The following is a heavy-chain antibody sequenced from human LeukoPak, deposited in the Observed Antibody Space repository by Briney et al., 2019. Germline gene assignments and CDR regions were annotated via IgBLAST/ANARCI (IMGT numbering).Heavy chain of an antibody. V-gene: IGHV1-3*04. CDR1: GYTFTNYG. CDR3: ARVPLSDTSGRYYAH. D-gene: IGHD3-10*01. Sequence: ASVNVSCKTSGYTFTNYGMHWVRQAPRQSPEWMGWINTGNGNTKSSQKFQDRVTLTRDTSASTAYMELNSLSSEDTAVYYCARVPLSDTSGRYYAHWGQGTLVTVSS. CDR2: INTGNGNT. J-gene: IGHJ1*01.